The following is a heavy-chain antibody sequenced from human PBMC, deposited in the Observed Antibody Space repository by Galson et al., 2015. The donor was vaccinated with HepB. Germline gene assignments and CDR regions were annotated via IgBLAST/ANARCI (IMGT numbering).Heavy chain of an antibody. D-gene: IGHD2-21*02. Sequence: SVKVSCKASGFIYGISWVRQAPGKGLEWMGGCDPEDGETIYAQKFQGRLTMIEDTSTDTAYMELSSLRSEDTAVYYCATIRAYCGGDCWDYYGLDVWGQGTTVTVSS. CDR3: ATIRAYCGGDCWDYYGLDV. V-gene: IGHV1-24*01. CDR1: GFIYG. CDR2: CDPEDGET. J-gene: IGHJ6*02.